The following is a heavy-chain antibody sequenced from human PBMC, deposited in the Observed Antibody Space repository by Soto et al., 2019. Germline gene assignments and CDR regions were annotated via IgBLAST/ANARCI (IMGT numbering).Heavy chain of an antibody. CDR2: INPDSGAT. D-gene: IGHD3-10*01. CDR1: GYTFSDYY. CDR3: ARDGKYSYGPYSREALDV. Sequence: QMQLAQSGAEVKKPGASVKVSCKTSGYTFSDYYIHWVRQAPGQGLEWLGWINPDSGATNPAPKFQGRVTMTRVTSISTAYMELRGLTSDDTAVYYCARDGKYSYGPYSREALDVWGQGTTVTVSS. V-gene: IGHV1-2*02. J-gene: IGHJ6*02.